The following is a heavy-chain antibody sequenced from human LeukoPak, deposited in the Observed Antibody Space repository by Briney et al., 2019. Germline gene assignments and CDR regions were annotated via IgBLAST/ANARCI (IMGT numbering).Heavy chain of an antibody. Sequence: PGGSLRLSCAASGFTFSSYAMSWVRQAPGKGLEWGSAISGSGGSTYYADSVKGRFTISRDNSKNTLYLQMNSLRAEDTAVYSCAKVLVVVAASCFDYWGQGTLVTVSS. D-gene: IGHD2-15*01. J-gene: IGHJ4*02. V-gene: IGHV3-23*01. CDR3: AKVLVVVAASCFDY. CDR2: ISGSGGST. CDR1: GFTFSSYA.